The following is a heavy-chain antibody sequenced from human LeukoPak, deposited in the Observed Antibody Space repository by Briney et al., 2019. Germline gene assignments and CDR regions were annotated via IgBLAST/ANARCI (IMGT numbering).Heavy chain of an antibody. Sequence: SVKVSCKASGYTFTGYYMHWVRQAPGQGLEWMGWINPNSGGTNYAQKFQGRVTMTRDTSISTAYMELSRLRSDDTAVYYCATAITTEEYYFDYWGQGTLVTVSS. CDR3: ATAITTEEYYFDY. J-gene: IGHJ4*02. D-gene: IGHD3-22*01. CDR1: GYTFTGYY. CDR2: INPNSGGT. V-gene: IGHV1-2*02.